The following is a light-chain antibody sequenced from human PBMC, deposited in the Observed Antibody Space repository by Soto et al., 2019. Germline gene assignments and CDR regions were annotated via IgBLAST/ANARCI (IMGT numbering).Light chain of an antibody. CDR2: GAS. Sequence: EILLTQSPGTLSLYPGERATLSCRASQSVSGDYLVWYQQKPGQAPRLLIYGASNRATGIPDRFSGSGSGTDFTLTISRLEPEDSAVFYCQQFGTSPLTFGQGTKVDIK. CDR3: QQFGTSPLT. CDR1: QSVSGDY. J-gene: IGKJ1*01. V-gene: IGKV3-20*01.